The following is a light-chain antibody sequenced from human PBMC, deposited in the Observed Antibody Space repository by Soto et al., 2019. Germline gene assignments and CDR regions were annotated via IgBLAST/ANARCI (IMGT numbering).Light chain of an antibody. V-gene: IGLV4-69*01. Sequence: QPVLTQPPSASASLGASVKLTCTLSSGHNSYAIAWHQQQPEKGPRYLMKLNSDGSHSKGDGIPDRFSGSRSGAERYLPISRLQSEDDADSYCQTWSTDLRVFGGGTKLTVL. CDR1: SGHNSYA. CDR3: QTWSTDLRV. J-gene: IGLJ3*02. CDR2: LNSDGSH.